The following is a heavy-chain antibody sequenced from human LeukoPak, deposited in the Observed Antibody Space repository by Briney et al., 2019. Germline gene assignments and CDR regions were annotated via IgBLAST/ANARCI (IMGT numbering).Heavy chain of an antibody. CDR3: AKCYSGSYYRLSPFDY. Sequence: GGSLRLSCAASGFTFNNYWMTWVRQAPGKGLEWVANIKQAGSEKFYVDSVKGRFTISRDNAKNSLYLQMNSLRAEDTAVYYCAKCYSGSYYRLSPFDYWGQGTLVTVSS. J-gene: IGHJ4*02. V-gene: IGHV3-7*01. CDR1: GFTFNNYW. D-gene: IGHD1-26*01. CDR2: IKQAGSEK.